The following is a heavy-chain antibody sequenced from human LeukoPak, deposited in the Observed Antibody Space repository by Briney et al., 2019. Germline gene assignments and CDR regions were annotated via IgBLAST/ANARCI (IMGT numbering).Heavy chain of an antibody. D-gene: IGHD1-14*01. J-gene: IGHJ4*02. V-gene: IGHV3-33*01. CDR3: AREVNQPYYFDS. CDR1: GFTFSSYG. Sequence: PGRSLRLSCAASGFTFSSYGMHWVRQAPGKGLEGVAVIWYDGTNQYYADSVKGRFTISRDNSKNTLYLQMNSLRAEDTALYYCAREVNQPYYFDSWGQGTLVTVSS. CDR2: IWYDGTNQ.